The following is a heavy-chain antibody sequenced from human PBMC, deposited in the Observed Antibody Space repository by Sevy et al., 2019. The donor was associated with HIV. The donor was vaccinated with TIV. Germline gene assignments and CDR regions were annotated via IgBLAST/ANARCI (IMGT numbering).Heavy chain of an antibody. CDR1: GFTFNMYW. CDR3: ARHCSGGSCYSLLPHYYYGMDV. Sequence: GGSLRLSCAASGFTFNMYWMTWVRQAPGKGLEWVANIKEDGSERNYLDSVKDRFTISRDNAKESLYLQINSLRAEDTAVYYCARHCSGGSCYSLLPHYYYGMDVWGQGTTVTVSS. D-gene: IGHD2-15*01. CDR2: IKEDGSER. J-gene: IGHJ6*02. V-gene: IGHV3-7*01.